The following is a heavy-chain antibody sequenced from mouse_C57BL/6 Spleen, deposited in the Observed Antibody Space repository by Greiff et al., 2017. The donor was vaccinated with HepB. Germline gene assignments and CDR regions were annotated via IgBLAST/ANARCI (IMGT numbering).Heavy chain of an antibody. CDR3: TRGGTLAYFDY. CDR2: ISSGGDYI. D-gene: IGHD1-1*02. J-gene: IGHJ2*01. Sequence: EVQRVESGEGLVKPGGSLKLSCAASGFTFSSYAMSWVRQTPEKRLEWVAYISSGGDYIYYADTVKGRFTLSRDNARNTLYLQMSSLKSEDTAMYYCTRGGTLAYFDYWGQGTTLTVSS. V-gene: IGHV5-9-1*02. CDR1: GFTFSSYA.